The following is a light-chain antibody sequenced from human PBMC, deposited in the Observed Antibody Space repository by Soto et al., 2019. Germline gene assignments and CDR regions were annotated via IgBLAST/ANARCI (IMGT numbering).Light chain of an antibody. J-gene: IGKJ1*01. V-gene: IGKV3-15*01. Sequence: EIVMTQSPATLSVSPGERATLSCRASQSVGSDLAWYQQKPGQAPRLLIYGASTRAPGIPARFSGSGSGTEFTLTVSSLQSEDIAIYFCQHYKSWVWMFGQGTKVDIK. CDR1: QSVGSD. CDR3: QHYKSWVWM. CDR2: GAS.